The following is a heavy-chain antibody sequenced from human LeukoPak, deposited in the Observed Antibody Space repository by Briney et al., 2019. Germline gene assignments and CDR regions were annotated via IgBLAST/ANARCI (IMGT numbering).Heavy chain of an antibody. Sequence: SETLSLTCAVSGGSISSSNWWSWVRQPPGKGLEWIGEIYHSGSTNYNPSPKSRVTISVDKSKNQFSLKLSSVTAADTAVYYCASRANYDFWSGYSTIDYWGQGTLVTVSS. J-gene: IGHJ4*02. CDR2: IYHSGST. CDR1: GGSISSSNW. V-gene: IGHV4-4*02. D-gene: IGHD3-3*01. CDR3: ASRANYDFWSGYSTIDY.